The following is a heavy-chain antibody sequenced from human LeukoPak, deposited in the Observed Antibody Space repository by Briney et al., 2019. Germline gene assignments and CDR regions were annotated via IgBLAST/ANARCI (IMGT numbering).Heavy chain of an antibody. CDR3: ARVRGSSTILYYFDY. J-gene: IGHJ4*02. V-gene: IGHV4-34*01. Sequence: SETLSLTCAVYGGSFSGYYWSWIRQPPGKGLEWIGEINHSGSTNYNPSLKSRVTISVDTSKNQFSLKLSSVTAADTAVYYCARVRGSSTILYYFDYWGQGTLVTVSS. CDR1: GGSFSGYY. D-gene: IGHD2-2*01. CDR2: INHSGST.